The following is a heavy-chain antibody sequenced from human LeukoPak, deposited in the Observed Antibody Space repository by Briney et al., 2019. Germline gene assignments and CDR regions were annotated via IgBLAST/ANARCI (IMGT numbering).Heavy chain of an antibody. D-gene: IGHD3-3*01. CDR3: ASPEFGVVTPGAFDI. Sequence: ASVKVSCKASGYTFTSYGISWVRQAPGQGLEWMGWISAYNGNTNYAQKLQGRVTMTTDTSTSTAYMELRSLRSDDTAVYYCASPEFGVVTPGAFDIWGQGTMVTVSS. CDR2: ISAYNGNT. CDR1: GYTFTSYG. J-gene: IGHJ3*02. V-gene: IGHV1-18*01.